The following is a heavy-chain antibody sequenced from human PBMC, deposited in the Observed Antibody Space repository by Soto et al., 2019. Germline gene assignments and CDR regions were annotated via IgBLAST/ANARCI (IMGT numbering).Heavy chain of an antibody. Sequence: SVKVSCMASGGTFSSYAISWVRQAPGQGLEWMGGIIPIFGTANYAQKFQGRVTITADKSTSTAYMELSSLRSEDRAVYYCARSMITFGGVIADLHYWGQGTLVTV. CDR1: GGTFSSYA. J-gene: IGHJ4*02. V-gene: IGHV1-69*06. CDR2: IIPIFGTA. D-gene: IGHD3-16*02. CDR3: ARSMITFGGVIADLHY.